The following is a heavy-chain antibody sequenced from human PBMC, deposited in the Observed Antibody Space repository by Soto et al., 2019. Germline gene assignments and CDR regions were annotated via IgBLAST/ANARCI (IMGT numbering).Heavy chain of an antibody. D-gene: IGHD3-3*01. J-gene: IGHJ6*02. CDR3: VRGRFLEWLRPRDYYGMCV. CDR2: ISSSGSTI. Sequence: PGGSLRLSCAASGFTFSDYYMSWIRQAPGKGLEWVSYISSSGSTIYYADSVKGRFTISRDNAKNSLYLQMNSLRAEDTAAYYCVRGRFLEWLRPRDYYGMCVWGQGTTGTGSS. V-gene: IGHV3-11*01. CDR1: GFTFSDYY.